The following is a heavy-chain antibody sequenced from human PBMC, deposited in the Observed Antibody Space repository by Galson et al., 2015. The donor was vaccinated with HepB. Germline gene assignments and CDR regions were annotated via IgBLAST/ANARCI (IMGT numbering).Heavy chain of an antibody. CDR1: GFTFSNAW. CDR3: TTDWDYYGSGSYYNRHDY. J-gene: IGHJ4*02. CDR2: IKSKTDGGTT. V-gene: IGHV3-15*01. Sequence: SLRLSCAASGFTFSNAWMSWVRQAPGKGLEWVGRIKSKTDGGTTDYAAPVKGRFTISRDDSKNTLYLQMNSLKTEDTAVYYCTTDWDYYGSGSYYNRHDYWGQGSLVTVSS. D-gene: IGHD3-10*01.